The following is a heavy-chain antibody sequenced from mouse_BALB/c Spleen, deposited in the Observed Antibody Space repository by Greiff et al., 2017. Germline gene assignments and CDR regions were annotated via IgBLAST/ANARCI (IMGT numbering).Heavy chain of an antibody. CDR3: ARGGDGYRFDY. V-gene: IGHV3-6*02. CDR2: ISYDGSN. CDR1: GYSITSGYY. D-gene: IGHD2-3*01. J-gene: IGHJ2*01. Sequence: EVQLQESGPGLVKPSQSLSLTCSVTGYSITSGYYWNWIRQFPGNKLEWMGYISYDGSNNYNPSLKNRISVTRDTSKNQFYLKLNSVTTEDTATCYCARGGDGYRFDYWGQGTTLTVSS.